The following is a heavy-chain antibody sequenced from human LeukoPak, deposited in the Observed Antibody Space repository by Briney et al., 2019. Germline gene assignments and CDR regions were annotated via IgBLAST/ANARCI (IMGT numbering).Heavy chain of an antibody. J-gene: IGHJ4*02. CDR2: INHSGST. CDR1: GGSFSGYY. V-gene: IGHV4-34*01. D-gene: IGHD6-13*01. Sequence: SETLSLTCAVYGGSFSGYYWSWIRQPPGKGLEWIGEINHSGSTNYNPSLKSRVTISVDTSKNQFSLKLSSVTAADTAVYYCARGKQLGKTYYFNYWGQGTLVTVSS. CDR3: ARGKQLGKTYYFNY.